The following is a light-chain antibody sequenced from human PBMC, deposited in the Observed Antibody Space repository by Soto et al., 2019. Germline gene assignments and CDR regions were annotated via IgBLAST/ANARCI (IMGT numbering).Light chain of an antibody. CDR3: QQYNNWPPLYT. CDR2: GAS. Sequence: EIVMTQSPATLSVSPGERATLSCRASQSVSSNLAWYQQKPGQAPRLLIYGASTRATGIPARFIGSGSGTEFTLTISSLQSEDFAVYYCQQYNNWPPLYTFGQGTKREIK. V-gene: IGKV3-15*01. CDR1: QSVSSN. J-gene: IGKJ2*01.